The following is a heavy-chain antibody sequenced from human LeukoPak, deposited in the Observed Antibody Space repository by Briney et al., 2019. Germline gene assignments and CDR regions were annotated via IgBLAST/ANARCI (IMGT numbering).Heavy chain of an antibody. CDR1: GGSFSGYY. CDR3: ARDMGLNYGGNSDAFDI. J-gene: IGHJ3*02. V-gene: IGHV4-34*01. Sequence: SETLSLTCAVYGGSFSGYYWSWIRQPPGKGLEWIGEINHSGSTNYNPSLKSRVTISVDTSKNQFSLKVSSVTAADTAVYYCARDMGLNYGGNSDAFDIWGQGTMVSVSS. CDR2: INHSGST. D-gene: IGHD4-23*01.